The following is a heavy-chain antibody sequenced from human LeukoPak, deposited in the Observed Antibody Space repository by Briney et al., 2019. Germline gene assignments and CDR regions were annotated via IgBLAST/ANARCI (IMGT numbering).Heavy chain of an antibody. CDR1: GFTFSHYS. CDR3: ARDTKYAFDN. J-gene: IGHJ4*02. CDR2: IGISSGNT. Sequence: GGSLRLSCAASGFTFSHYSMNWVRQAPGKGREWISYIGISSGNTKYADSVKGRFTISGDKAKNSVYLQMNSLRVEDTAVYYCARDTKYAFDNWGQGTLVTVSS. V-gene: IGHV3-48*01. D-gene: IGHD2-2*01.